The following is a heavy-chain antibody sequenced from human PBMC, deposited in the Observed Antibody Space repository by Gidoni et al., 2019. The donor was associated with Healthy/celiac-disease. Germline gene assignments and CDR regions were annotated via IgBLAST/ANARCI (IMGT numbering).Heavy chain of an antibody. J-gene: IGHJ4*02. CDR3: ARDTTTGWLF. CDR2: IIPILGIA. CDR1: GGTFSSYA. V-gene: IGHV1-69*04. Sequence: QVQLVQSGAEVKQPGSSVKVPCKASGGTFSSYAISWVRQAPGQGLEWMGRIIPILGIANDAQKFQGRVTITADKSTSTAYMELSSLRSEDTAVYYCARDTTTGWLFWGQGTLVTVSS. D-gene: IGHD1-1*01.